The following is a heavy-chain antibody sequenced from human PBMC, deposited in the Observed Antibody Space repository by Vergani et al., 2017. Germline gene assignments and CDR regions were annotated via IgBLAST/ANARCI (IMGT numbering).Heavy chain of an antibody. J-gene: IGHJ3*02. CDR2: IYTSGST. Sequence: QVQLQESGPGLVKPSQTLSLTCTVSGGSISSGSYYWSWIRQPAGKGLEWIGRIYTSGSTNYNPSLKSRVTISVDTSKNQFSLKLSSVTAADTAVYYCARGDIVLVPAAIRDAFDIWGQGTMVTVSS. CDR1: GGSISSGSYY. V-gene: IGHV4-61*02. CDR3: ARGDIVLVPAAIRDAFDI. D-gene: IGHD2-2*01.